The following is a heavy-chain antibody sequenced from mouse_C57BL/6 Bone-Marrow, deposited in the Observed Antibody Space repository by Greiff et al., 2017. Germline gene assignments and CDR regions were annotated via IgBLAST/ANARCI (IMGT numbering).Heavy chain of an antibody. CDR3: APVDYYAMDY. J-gene: IGHJ4*01. V-gene: IGHV1-42*01. Sequence: EVQLQQSGPELVKPGASVKISCKASGYSFTGYYMNWVKQSPEKSLEWIGEINPSTGGTTYNQKFKAKATLTVDKSSSTAYMKLKSLTSEDSAVYYCAPVDYYAMDYWGQGTSVTVSS. D-gene: IGHD1-1*01. CDR2: INPSTGGT. CDR1: GYSFTGYY.